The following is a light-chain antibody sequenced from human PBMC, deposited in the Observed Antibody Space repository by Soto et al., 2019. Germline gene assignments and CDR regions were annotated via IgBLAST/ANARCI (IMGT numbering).Light chain of an antibody. J-gene: IGKJ1*01. CDR3: QQYGNSPQT. CDR2: GAS. CDR1: QSVNSSY. V-gene: IGKV3-20*01. Sequence: EIVLTQSPGTLSLSPGERVTLSCRASQSVNSSYLAWYQHNPGQAPRLLIYGASTRATGIPDRFSDSGSGTVCTLTIARLEPGDFAVYYCQQYGNSPQTFGQGAKVDIK.